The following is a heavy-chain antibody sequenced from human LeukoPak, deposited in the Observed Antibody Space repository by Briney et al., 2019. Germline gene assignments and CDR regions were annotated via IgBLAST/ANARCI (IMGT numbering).Heavy chain of an antibody. J-gene: IGHJ3*02. Sequence: GGSLRLSCAVSGFSFSSYGMSWVRQTPGKGLGWVSTISVSAATNYADSVRGRFTISGDNAKNTLYLQMNSLRADDTAVYYCARSGRGGAFDIWGQGTMVTVSS. D-gene: IGHD1-26*01. CDR1: GFSFSSYG. V-gene: IGHV3-23*01. CDR3: ARSGRGGAFDI. CDR2: ISVSAAT.